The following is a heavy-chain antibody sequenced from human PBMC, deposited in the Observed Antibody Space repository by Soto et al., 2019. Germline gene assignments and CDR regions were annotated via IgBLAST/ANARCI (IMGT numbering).Heavy chain of an antibody. Sequence: QVQLVQSGAEVKKPGSSVKVSCTASGGSLSNFGISWVRQAPGQGLEWMGAIIPVFGTPNYAQKFQDRVTIYADESTTTVYMEVRSLTSDDTAVYYWARGDATKIVVTTYYAMDVWGQGTTVTVSS. CDR1: GGSLSNFG. CDR3: ARGDATKIVVTTYYAMDV. V-gene: IGHV1-69*12. D-gene: IGHD3-22*01. CDR2: IIPVFGTP. J-gene: IGHJ6*02.